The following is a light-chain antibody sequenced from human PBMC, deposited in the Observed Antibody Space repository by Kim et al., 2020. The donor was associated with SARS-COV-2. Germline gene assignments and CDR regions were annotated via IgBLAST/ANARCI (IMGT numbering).Light chain of an antibody. V-gene: IGKV1-16*01. Sequence: DIQLTQSPSSLSASVGDRVTITCRASQGISNFLAWFQQKPGKAPQSLIYATPSLQSGVPSRFSGSGSGTDFTLTISSLQSEDFAVYYCQQYNDWPPLTFGGGTKVDIK. CDR3: QQYNDWPPLT. CDR1: QGISNF. J-gene: IGKJ4*01. CDR2: ATP.